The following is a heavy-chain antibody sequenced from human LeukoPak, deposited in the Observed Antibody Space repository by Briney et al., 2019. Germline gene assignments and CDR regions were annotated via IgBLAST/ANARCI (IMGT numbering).Heavy chain of an antibody. Sequence: ASVKVSCKASGYTFTSYYMHWVRQAPGQGLEWMGGIIPIFGTANYAQKFQGRVTITTDESTSTAYMELSSLRSEDTAVYYCARVIPRLPYYFDYWGQGTLVTVSS. CDR3: ARVIPRLPYYFDY. CDR2: IIPIFGTA. V-gene: IGHV1-69*05. J-gene: IGHJ4*02. CDR1: GYTFTSYY.